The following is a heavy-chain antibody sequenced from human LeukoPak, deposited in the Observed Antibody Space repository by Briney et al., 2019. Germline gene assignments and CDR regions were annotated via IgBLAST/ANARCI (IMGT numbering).Heavy chain of an antibody. V-gene: IGHV4-39*07. CDR3: ARPISSSWYVSWFDP. Sequence: PSETLSLTCTVSGGSISSSSYYWGWIRQPPGKGLEWIGSIYHSGSTYYNPSLKSRVTISVDTSKNQFSLKLSSVTAADTAVYYCARPISSSWYVSWFDPWGQGTLVTVSS. CDR1: GGSISSSSYY. D-gene: IGHD6-13*01. J-gene: IGHJ5*02. CDR2: IYHSGST.